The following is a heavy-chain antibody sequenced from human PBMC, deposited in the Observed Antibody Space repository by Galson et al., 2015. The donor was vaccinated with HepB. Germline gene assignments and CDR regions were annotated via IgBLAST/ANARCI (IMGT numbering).Heavy chain of an antibody. J-gene: IGHJ4*02. CDR1: GFTFNTYT. V-gene: IGHV3-21*01. Sequence: SLRLSCAASGFTFNTYTMAWVRQAPGRGLEWISSITGASGYISYADSVKGRFVTSRDNAQNSLYLQMHSLRAEDTAVYYCATFGGVIVIDYWGQGALVTVSS. CDR3: ATFGGVIVIDY. CDR2: ITGASGYI. D-gene: IGHD3-16*02.